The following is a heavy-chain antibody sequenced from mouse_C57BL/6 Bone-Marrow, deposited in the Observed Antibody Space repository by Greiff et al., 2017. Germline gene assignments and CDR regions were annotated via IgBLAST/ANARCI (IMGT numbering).Heavy chain of an antibody. V-gene: IGHV5-4*01. CDR2: ISDGGSYT. J-gene: IGHJ3*01. CDR1: GFTFSSYA. CDR3: ARDSFAY. Sequence: EVKLVESGGGLVKPGGSLKLSRAASGFTFSSYAMSWVRQTPEKRLEWVATISDGGSYTYYPDNVKGRFTISRDNAKNNLYLQMSHLKSEDTAMYYCARDSFAYWGQGTLVTVSA.